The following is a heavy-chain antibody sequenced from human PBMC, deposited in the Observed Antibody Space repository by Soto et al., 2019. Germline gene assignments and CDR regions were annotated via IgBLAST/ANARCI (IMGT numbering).Heavy chain of an antibody. J-gene: IGHJ6*02. CDR1: GGTFGSYA. CDR3: ARSQGSSTSLQIYYYYYYGMDV. V-gene: IGHV1-69*19. D-gene: IGHD2-2*01. Sequence: QVQLVQSGAEVKKPGSSVKVSCKASGGTFGSYAISWVRQAPGQGPEWMGGIIPITGTAIYAQKFQGRVTITADESTSTASMQLSSLRSDDTAVYYCARSQGSSTSLQIYYYYYYGMDVWGQGTTVTVSS. CDR2: IIPITGTA.